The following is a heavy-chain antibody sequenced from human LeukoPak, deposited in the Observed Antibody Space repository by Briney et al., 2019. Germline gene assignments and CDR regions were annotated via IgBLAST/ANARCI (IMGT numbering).Heavy chain of an antibody. CDR1: GFTFSSYW. Sequence: GSLRLSCAASGFTFSSYWMHWVRQAPGKGLVWVSRINTDRSSTSYADSVKGRFTISRDNAKNTLYLQMNSLRAKDTAVYYCARDTDCSSTSCYLGNSYYYYYYYMDVWGKGTTVTVSS. CDR3: ARDTDCSSTSCYLGNSYYYYYYYMDV. J-gene: IGHJ6*03. V-gene: IGHV3-74*01. CDR2: INTDRSST. D-gene: IGHD2-2*01.